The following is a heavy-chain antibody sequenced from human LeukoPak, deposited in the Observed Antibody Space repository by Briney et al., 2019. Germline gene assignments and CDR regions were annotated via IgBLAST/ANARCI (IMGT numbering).Heavy chain of an antibody. CDR3: ATSEPRGYFDY. CDR2: IYTSGST. Sequence: SQTLSLTCTVSGGSISSGSYYWSWIRQPAGKGLEWIGRIYTSGSTNYNPSLKSRVTISVDTSKNQFSLKLSSVTAADTAVYYCATSEPRGYFDYWGQGTLVTVSS. D-gene: IGHD1-14*01. V-gene: IGHV4-61*02. J-gene: IGHJ4*02. CDR1: GGSISSGSYY.